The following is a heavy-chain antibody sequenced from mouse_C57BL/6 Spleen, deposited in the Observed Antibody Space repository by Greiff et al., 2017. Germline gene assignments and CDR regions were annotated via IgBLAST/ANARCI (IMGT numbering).Heavy chain of an antibody. CDR1: GYTFTDYY. CDR2: INPNNGGT. CDR3: ARRGYDYDPPWFAY. J-gene: IGHJ3*01. V-gene: IGHV1-18*01. D-gene: IGHD2-4*01. Sequence: EVQLQQSGPELVKPGASVKIPCKASGYTFTDYYMDWVKQSHGKSLEWIGDINPNNGGTIYNQQFKGKATLTVDKSSSTAYMALRRLTSEDTAVYYCARRGYDYDPPWFAYWGQGTLVTVSA.